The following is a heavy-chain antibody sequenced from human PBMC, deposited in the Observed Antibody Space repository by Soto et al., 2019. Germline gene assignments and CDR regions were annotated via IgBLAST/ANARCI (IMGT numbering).Heavy chain of an antibody. V-gene: IGHV1-18*01. CDR1: GYTFTSYG. D-gene: IGHD2-2*01. J-gene: IGHJ5*02. CDR2: ISAYNGNT. Sequence: ASVKVSCKASGYTFTSYGISWVRQAPGQGLEWMGWISAYNGNTNYAQKLQGIVTMTTDTSTSTAYMELRGLRSDETAVYYCARAPEKPIVVVPAAMPMVWFDPWGQGTLVTVSS. CDR3: ARAPEKPIVVVPAAMPMVWFDP.